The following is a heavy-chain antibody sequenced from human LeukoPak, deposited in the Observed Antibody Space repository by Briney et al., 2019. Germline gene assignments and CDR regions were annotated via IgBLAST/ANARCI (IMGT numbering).Heavy chain of an antibody. CDR3: ARVGYSGYDLGYYFDC. D-gene: IGHD5-12*01. V-gene: IGHV3-30-3*01. CDR1: GFTFSSYA. CDR2: ISFDGGNK. Sequence: GGSLRLSCAASGFTFSSYAIHWFRQAPGKGLEWVALISFDGGNKYYADSVKGRFTVSRDNSKNTLYLQMSGLRAEDTAVYYCARVGYSGYDLGYYFDCWGQGTPVTVSS. J-gene: IGHJ4*02.